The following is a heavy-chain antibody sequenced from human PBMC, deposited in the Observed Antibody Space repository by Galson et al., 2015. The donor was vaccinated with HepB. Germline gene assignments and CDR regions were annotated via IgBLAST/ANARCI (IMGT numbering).Heavy chain of an antibody. CDR3: ARVVSYYYYAMDV. Sequence: SLRLSCAASGFTVSSNYMTWVRQAPGKGLEWVSVIYTGGTTYYADSVKGRFTISRDSSKNTLYLQMNSLRAEDTAVYYCARVVSYYYYAMDVWGQGTTVTVSS. V-gene: IGHV3-53*01. J-gene: IGHJ6*02. CDR2: IYTGGTT. CDR1: GFTVSSNY. D-gene: IGHD2/OR15-2a*01.